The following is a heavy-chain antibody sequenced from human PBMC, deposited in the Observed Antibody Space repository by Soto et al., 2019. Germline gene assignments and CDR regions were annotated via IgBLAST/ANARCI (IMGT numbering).Heavy chain of an antibody. J-gene: IGHJ6*02. D-gene: IGHD5-18*01. V-gene: IGHV3-30*18. Sequence: QVQLVESGGGVVQPGRSLRLSCAASGFTFSSYGMHWVRQAPGKGLEWVAVISYDGSNKYYADSVKGRFTISRDNSKNTLYLQMNSLRAEDTAVYYCAKDLDTAMVTYYYGMDVWGQGTTVTVSS. CDR2: ISYDGSNK. CDR1: GFTFSSYG. CDR3: AKDLDTAMVTYYYGMDV.